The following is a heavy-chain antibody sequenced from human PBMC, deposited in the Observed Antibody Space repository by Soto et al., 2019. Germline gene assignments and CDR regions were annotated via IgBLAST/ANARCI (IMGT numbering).Heavy chain of an antibody. CDR2: INHSGST. D-gene: IGHD2-15*01. J-gene: IGHJ5*02. CDR1: GGSFSGYY. V-gene: IGHV4-34*01. CDR3: ARGPANIVVVVAATPGWFDP. Sequence: SETLSLTCAVYGGSFSGYYWSWIRQPPGKGLEWIGEINHSGSTNYNPSLKSRVTISVDTSKNQFSLKLSSVTAADTAVYYCARGPANIVVVVAATPGWFDPWGQGTLVT.